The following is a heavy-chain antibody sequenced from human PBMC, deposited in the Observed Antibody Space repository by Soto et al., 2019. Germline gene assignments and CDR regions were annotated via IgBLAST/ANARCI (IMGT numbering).Heavy chain of an antibody. Sequence: SETLSLTCTVSGVSIISYYWSWILQPPGKGLEWIGYIYYSGSTNYNPSLKSRVTISVDTSKNQFSLKLSSVTAADTAVYYCAAAGYSYGFGHLAYWGQGTLVTVSS. V-gene: IGHV4-59*01. J-gene: IGHJ4*02. CDR3: AAAGYSYGFGHLAY. CDR1: GVSIISYY. D-gene: IGHD5-18*01. CDR2: IYYSGST.